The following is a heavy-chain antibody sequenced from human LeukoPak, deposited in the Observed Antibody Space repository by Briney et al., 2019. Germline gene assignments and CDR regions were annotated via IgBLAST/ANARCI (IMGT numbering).Heavy chain of an antibody. CDR2: ISAYNGYT. CDR1: GYTFTSYG. V-gene: IGHV1-18*01. J-gene: IGHJ4*02. Sequence: ASVKVSCKASGYTFTSYGVSWVRQAPGQGLEWMGWISAYNGYTNYAQNLQGRVTMTTDTSTSTAYMELRSLRSDDTAVYYCARDLGSGIAEPFDHWGQGTLVTVSS. D-gene: IGHD6-13*01. CDR3: ARDLGSGIAEPFDH.